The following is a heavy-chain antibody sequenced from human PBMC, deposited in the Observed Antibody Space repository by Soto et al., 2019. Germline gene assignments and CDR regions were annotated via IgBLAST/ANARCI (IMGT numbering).Heavy chain of an antibody. V-gene: IGHV3-23*01. CDR1: GFTFSSYA. CDR3: ATPSSSWGTLRPLDAFDI. J-gene: IGHJ3*02. CDR2: ISGSGGST. Sequence: PGGSLRLSCAASGFTFSSYAMSWVRQAPGKGLEWVSAISGSGGSTYYADSVKGRFIISRDNSKNTLYLQMNSLRAEDTAVYYCATPSSSWGTLRPLDAFDIWGQGTMVTVSS. D-gene: IGHD6-13*01.